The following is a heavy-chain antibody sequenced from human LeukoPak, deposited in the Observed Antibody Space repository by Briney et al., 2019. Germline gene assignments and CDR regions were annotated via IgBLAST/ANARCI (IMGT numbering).Heavy chain of an antibody. CDR1: GYSISSGYY. J-gene: IGHJ4*02. V-gene: IGHV4-38-2*01. D-gene: IGHD3-10*01. Sequence: SETLSLTCAVSGYSISSGYYWGWIRQPPGKGLEWIGSIYHSGSTYYNPSLKSRVTISVDTSKNQFSLKLSSVTAADTAVYYCARHPYGSGSNLGSWGQGTLVTVPS. CDR3: ARHPYGSGSNLGS. CDR2: IYHSGST.